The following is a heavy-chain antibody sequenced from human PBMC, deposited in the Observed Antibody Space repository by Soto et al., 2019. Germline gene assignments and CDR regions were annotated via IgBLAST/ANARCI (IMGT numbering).Heavy chain of an antibody. J-gene: IGHJ4*02. D-gene: IGHD3-16*01. CDR3: ARWGTTGGFDL. CDR1: GFMFKSYV. CDR2: TSYDGNNK. Sequence: QLQLVESGGGVVQPGTSLRLSCTASGFMFKSYVMHWVRQAPGTGLEWVALTSYDGNNKYYGDSVKGRFTVSRDNSKNTLHLQRDSLSPEDTALYFCARWGTTGGFDLWGQGTLVCGSS. V-gene: IGHV3-30*19.